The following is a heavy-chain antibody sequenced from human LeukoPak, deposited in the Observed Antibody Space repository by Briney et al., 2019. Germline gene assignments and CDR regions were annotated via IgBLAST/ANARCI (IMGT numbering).Heavy chain of an antibody. Sequence: GGSLRLSCAASGFTFSTYDFHWVRQAPGKGLEWVSAIGVAGDTYYADSMKGRFTISRENADNSLYLQMHSLRAGDTALYYCAREFCGSAGCPVGLYYALWGRGTLVTVSS. CDR3: AREFCGSAGCPVGLYYAL. CDR1: GFTFSTYD. J-gene: IGHJ2*01. V-gene: IGHV3-13*01. D-gene: IGHD2-2*01. CDR2: IGVAGDT.